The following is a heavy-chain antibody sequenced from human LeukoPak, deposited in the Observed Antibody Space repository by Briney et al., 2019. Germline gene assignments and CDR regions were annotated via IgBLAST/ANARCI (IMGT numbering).Heavy chain of an antibody. Sequence: SVKVSCTASGKVSGDSFSNYGLSWVRQAPGQSLEWMGGIIPIFGTANYAQRFQGRVAITADESTYTTYIELSGLKSEDTAVYYCARHSTIDAYYYFHAMDVWGQGTTVTVSS. J-gene: IGHJ6*02. V-gene: IGHV1-69*13. CDR1: GKVSGDSFSNYG. D-gene: IGHD2-2*01. CDR2: IIPIFGTA. CDR3: ARHSTIDAYYYFHAMDV.